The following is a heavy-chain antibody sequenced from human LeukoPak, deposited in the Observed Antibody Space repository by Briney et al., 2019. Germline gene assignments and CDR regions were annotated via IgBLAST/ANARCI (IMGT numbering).Heavy chain of an antibody. CDR1: GFTFRSYE. CDR3: AREGIAVAGSFFDY. V-gene: IGHV3-48*03. CDR2: ISDTGSTI. J-gene: IGHJ4*02. D-gene: IGHD6-19*01. Sequence: GGSLRLSCAVSGFTFRSYEMNWVRQAPGKGLEWVSYISDTGSTIYYADSVKGRFTISRDNAKNSLFLQMNSLGAEDTAVYYCAREGIAVAGSFFDYWGQGTLVTVSS.